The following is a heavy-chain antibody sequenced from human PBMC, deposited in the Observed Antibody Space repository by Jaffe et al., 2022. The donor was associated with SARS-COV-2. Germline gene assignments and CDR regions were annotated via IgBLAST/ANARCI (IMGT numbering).Heavy chain of an antibody. CDR2: IYYSGST. V-gene: IGHV4-39*01. CDR1: GGSISSSSYY. D-gene: IGHD1-26*01. Sequence: QLQLQESGPGLVKPSETLSLTCTVSGGSISSSSYYWGWIRQPPGKGLEWIGSIYYSGSTYYNPSLKSRVTISVDTSKNQFSLKLSSVTAADTAVYYCARHLNIVGATGDAFDIWGQGTMVTVSS. CDR3: ARHLNIVGATGDAFDI. J-gene: IGHJ3*02.